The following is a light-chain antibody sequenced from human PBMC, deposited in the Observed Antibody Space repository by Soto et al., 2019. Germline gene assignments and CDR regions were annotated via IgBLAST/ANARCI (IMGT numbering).Light chain of an antibody. CDR1: QTISSW. J-gene: IGKJ1*01. V-gene: IGKV1-5*03. CDR2: KAS. Sequence: DIQMTQSPSTLSGSVGYRVTITCRASQTISSWLAWYQQKPGKAPKLLIYKASTLKSGVPSRFSGSGSGTEVTLTISRLQTDDFATYYFQHYNSYAEAFEQGTKVELK. CDR3: QHYNSYAEA.